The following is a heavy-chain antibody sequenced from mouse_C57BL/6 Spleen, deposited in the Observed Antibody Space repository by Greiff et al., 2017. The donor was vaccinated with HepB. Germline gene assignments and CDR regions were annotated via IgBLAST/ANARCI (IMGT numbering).Heavy chain of an antibody. CDR3: ARLYSNYGAMDY. CDR1: GYTSTSYW. Sequence: QVQLQQSGTELVKPGASVKLSCKASGYTSTSYWMHWVKQRPGQGLEWIGNINPSNGGTNYNEKFKSKATLTVDKSSSTAYMQLSSLTSEDSAVYYCARLYSNYGAMDYWGQGTSVTVSS. D-gene: IGHD2-5*01. V-gene: IGHV1-53*01. J-gene: IGHJ4*01. CDR2: INPSNGGT.